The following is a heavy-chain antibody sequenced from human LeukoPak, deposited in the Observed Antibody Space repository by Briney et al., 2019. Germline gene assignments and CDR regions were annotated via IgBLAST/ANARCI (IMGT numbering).Heavy chain of an antibody. J-gene: IGHJ3*02. V-gene: IGHV3-30-3*01. CDR1: GFTFSSYA. CDR3: ARDLMGYGDYVRAFDI. Sequence: GGSLRLSCAASGFTFSSYAMHWVRQAPGKGLEWVAVISYDGSNKYYADSVKGRFTISRDNAKNSLYLQMNSLRAEDTAVYYCARDLMGYGDYVRAFDIWGQGTMVTVSS. D-gene: IGHD4-17*01. CDR2: ISYDGSNK.